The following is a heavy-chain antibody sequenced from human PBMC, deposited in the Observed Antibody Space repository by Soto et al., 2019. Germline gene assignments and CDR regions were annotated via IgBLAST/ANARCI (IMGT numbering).Heavy chain of an antibody. Sequence: EVQLVESGGGLVQPGGSLRLSCAASGFTFSSFWMSWVRQAPGKGLEWVANIKQDGSEKFYVDSVKGRFTISRDNAKGSLYLQMNSLRAEDTAVYYCAANWYFDLWGRGTLVTVSS. J-gene: IGHJ2*01. CDR1: GFTFSSFW. CDR2: IKQDGSEK. V-gene: IGHV3-7*01. CDR3: AANWYFDL.